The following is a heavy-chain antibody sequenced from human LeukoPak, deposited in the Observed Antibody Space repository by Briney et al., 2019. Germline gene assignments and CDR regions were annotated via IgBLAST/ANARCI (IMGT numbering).Heavy chain of an antibody. CDR2: IKQDGSEK. CDR1: GFTFSSFA. J-gene: IGHJ4*02. V-gene: IGHV3-7*03. CDR3: ARDSPSFDY. Sequence: GGSLRLSCAASGFTFSSFAMHWVRQAPGKGLEWVANIKQDGSEKYYVDSVKGRFTISTDNAKNSLYLQMNSLRAEDTAVYYCARDSPSFDYWGQGTLVTVSS.